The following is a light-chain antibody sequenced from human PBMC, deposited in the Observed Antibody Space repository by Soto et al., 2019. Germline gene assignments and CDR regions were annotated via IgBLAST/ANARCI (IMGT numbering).Light chain of an antibody. CDR2: DDT. V-gene: IGLV3-21*02. CDR1: NIRTKS. CDR3: QVWDSSSDHVV. J-gene: IGLJ2*01. Sequence: SYELTQSPSVSVAPGQTARITGGGNNIRTKSVHSYQQQPGQAPVLVVYDDTARPPRNPERFSGSNSENMATQTISRVEAGDEADYYCQVWDSSSDHVVFVGGTKVTVL.